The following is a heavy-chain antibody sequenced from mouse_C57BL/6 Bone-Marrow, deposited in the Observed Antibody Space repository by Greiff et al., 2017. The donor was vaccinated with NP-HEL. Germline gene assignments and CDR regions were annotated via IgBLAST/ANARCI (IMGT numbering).Heavy chain of an antibody. J-gene: IGHJ2*01. Sequence: QVQLKQPGAELVRPGTSVKSSCKASGYTFTSYWMHWVKQRPGQGLEWIGVIDPSDSYTNYNQKFKGKATLTVDTSSSTAYMQLSSLTSEDSAVYYCARKTAQATDYFDYWGQGTTLTVSS. CDR2: IDPSDSYT. V-gene: IGHV1-59*01. D-gene: IGHD3-2*02. CDR3: ARKTAQATDYFDY. CDR1: GYTFTSYW.